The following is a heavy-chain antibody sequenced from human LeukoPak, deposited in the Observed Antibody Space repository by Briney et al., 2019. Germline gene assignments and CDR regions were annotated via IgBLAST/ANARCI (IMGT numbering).Heavy chain of an antibody. V-gene: IGHV3-30*18. D-gene: IGHD1/OR15-1a*01. J-gene: IGHJ4*02. Sequence: PGSSVRLSCAASGFTFSSYGMHWVRQAPGKGLEWVAVLSYDGSNKYYADSVKGRFTISRDNSKNTLYLQMNSLRAEDTAVYYCAKDCDQVKQPYFDYWGQGTLVTVSS. CDR1: GFTFSSYG. CDR3: AKDCDQVKQPYFDY. CDR2: LSYDGSNK.